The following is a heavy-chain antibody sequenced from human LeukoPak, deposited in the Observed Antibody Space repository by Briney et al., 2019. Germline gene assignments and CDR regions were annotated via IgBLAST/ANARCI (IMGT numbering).Heavy chain of an antibody. CDR3: ARKNYGDYAVGY. CDR1: GFTFSSYA. Sequence: GGSLRLSCAASGFTFSSYAMSWVRQAPGKGLEWVPAISGSGGSTYYADSVKGRFTISRDNSKNTLYLQMNSLRAEDTAVYYCARKNYGDYAVGYWGQGTLVTVSS. D-gene: IGHD4-17*01. CDR2: ISGSGGST. V-gene: IGHV3-23*01. J-gene: IGHJ4*02.